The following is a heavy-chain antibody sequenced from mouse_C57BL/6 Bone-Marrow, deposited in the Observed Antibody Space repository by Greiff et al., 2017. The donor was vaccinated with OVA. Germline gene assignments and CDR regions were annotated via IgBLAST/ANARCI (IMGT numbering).Heavy chain of an antibody. V-gene: IGHV1-69*01. D-gene: IGHD3-2*02. CDR3: ARREYSSGDVYYFDS. CDR1: GYTFTSYW. Sequence: VQLQQSGAELVMPGASVKLSCKASGYTFTSYWMHWVKQRPGQGLEWIGEIDPSDSYTNYNQKFKGKSTLTVDKSSSTAYMQLSSLTSEDSAVYYCARREYSSGDVYYFDSWGQGPTLTVSA. CDR2: IDPSDSYT. J-gene: IGHJ2*01.